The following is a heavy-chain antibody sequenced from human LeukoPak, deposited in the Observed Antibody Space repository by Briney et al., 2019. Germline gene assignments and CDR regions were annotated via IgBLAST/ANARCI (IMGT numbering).Heavy chain of an antibody. D-gene: IGHD1-1*01. J-gene: IGHJ4*02. CDR1: GFIVSSNY. V-gene: IGHV3-48*03. Sequence: GGSLRLSCAASGFIVSSNYMNWVRQAPGKGLEWVSYISSSGSTIYYADSVKGRFTISRDNAKNSLYLQMNSLRAEDTAVYYCARDVGYGDYWGQGTLVTVSS. CDR2: ISSSGSTI. CDR3: ARDVGYGDY.